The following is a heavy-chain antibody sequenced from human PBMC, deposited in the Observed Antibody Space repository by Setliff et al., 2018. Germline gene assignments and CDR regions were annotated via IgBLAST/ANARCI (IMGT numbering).Heavy chain of an antibody. V-gene: IGHV1-8*02. J-gene: IGHJ4*02. Sequence: GASVKVSCKASGYTFTSYDINWVRQATGQGLEWMGWMNPNSGNTGYAQKFQGRVTMTRNTSISTAYMELSSLRSDDTAVYYCARVPRLEWLLPTFDSWGQGTLVTVSS. CDR3: ARVPRLEWLLPTFDS. CDR1: GYTFTSYD. CDR2: MNPNSGNT. D-gene: IGHD3-3*01.